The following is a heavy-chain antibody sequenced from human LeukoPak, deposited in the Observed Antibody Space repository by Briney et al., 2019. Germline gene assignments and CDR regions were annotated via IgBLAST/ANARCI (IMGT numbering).Heavy chain of an antibody. J-gene: IGHJ6*02. CDR2: IYYSGST. CDR3: ARARSSRPHMPYGMDV. CDR1: GGSISRYY. Sequence: SETLSLTCTVSGGSISRYYWSWIRQPPGKGLEWIGYIYYSGSTNYNPSLKSRVTISVDTSKNQFSLKLSSVTAADTAVYYCARARSSRPHMPYGMDVWGQGTTVTVSS. D-gene: IGHD6-19*01. V-gene: IGHV4-59*01.